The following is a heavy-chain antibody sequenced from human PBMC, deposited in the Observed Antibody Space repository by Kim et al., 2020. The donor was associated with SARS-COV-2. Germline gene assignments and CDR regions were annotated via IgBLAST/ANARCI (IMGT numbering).Heavy chain of an antibody. Sequence: SETLSLTCAVYGGSFSGYYWSWIRQPPGKGLEWIGEINHSGSTNYNPSLKSRVTISVDTSKNQFSLKLSSVTAADTAVYYCARGSQNYYGSGSYQWSLRDWFDPWGQGTLVTVSS. CDR3: ARGSQNYYGSGSYQWSLRDWFDP. J-gene: IGHJ5*02. V-gene: IGHV4-34*01. CDR1: GGSFSGYY. D-gene: IGHD3-10*01. CDR2: INHSGST.